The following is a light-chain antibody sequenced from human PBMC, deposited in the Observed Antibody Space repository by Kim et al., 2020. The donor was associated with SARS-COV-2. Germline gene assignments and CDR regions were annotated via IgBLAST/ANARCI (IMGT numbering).Light chain of an antibody. CDR2: LEGSGSY. V-gene: IGLV4-60*03. Sequence: SVKLTRTLSSGHSSYIIAENQQQPGKAPRYLMKLEGSGSYNKGSGVPDRFSGSSSGADRYLTISSLQSEDEADYYCETWDSNTHAVFGGGTQLTVL. J-gene: IGLJ7*01. CDR3: ETWDSNTHAV. CDR1: SGHSSYI.